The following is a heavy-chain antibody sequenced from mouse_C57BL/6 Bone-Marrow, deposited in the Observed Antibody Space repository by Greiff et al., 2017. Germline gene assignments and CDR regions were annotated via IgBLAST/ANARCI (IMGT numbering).Heavy chain of an antibody. V-gene: IGHV5-4*01. Sequence: EVKVVESGGGLVKPGGSLKLSCAASGFTFSSYAMSWVRQTPEKRLEWVATISDGGCYTYYPDNVKGRFTISGANAKNNLYLQMSQLKSEDTAMYYCARDLLCRFAYWGQGTLVTVSA. CDR3: ARDLLCRFAY. D-gene: IGHD2-1*01. CDR2: ISDGGCYT. J-gene: IGHJ3*01. CDR1: GFTFSSYA.